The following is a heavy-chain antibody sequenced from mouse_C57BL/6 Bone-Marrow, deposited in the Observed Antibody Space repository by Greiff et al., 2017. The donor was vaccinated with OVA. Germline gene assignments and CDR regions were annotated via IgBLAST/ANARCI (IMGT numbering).Heavy chain of an antibody. CDR1: GYAFTNYL. Sequence: QVQLQQSGAELVRPGTSVKVSCKASGYAFTNYLIEWVKQRPGQGLEWIGVINPGSGGTNYNEKFKGKATLTADKSSSTAYMQRSSLTSEDSAVYFCARDGYFSWFAYWGQGTLVTVSA. J-gene: IGHJ3*01. CDR3: ARDGYFSWFAY. V-gene: IGHV1-54*01. D-gene: IGHD2-3*01. CDR2: INPGSGGT.